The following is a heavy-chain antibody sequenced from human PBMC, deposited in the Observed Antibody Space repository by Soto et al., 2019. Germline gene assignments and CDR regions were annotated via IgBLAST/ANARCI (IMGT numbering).Heavy chain of an antibody. J-gene: IGHJ5*02. CDR1: GGFISNYY. CDR2: INHSGST. Sequence: PSETLSLTCTVSGGFISNYYWSWVRQPPGKGLEWIGEINHSGSTNYNPSLKSRVTISVDTSKNQFSLKLSSVTAADTAVYYCASRYSYSSGWYRKGFDPGGQGTLVTVSS. D-gene: IGHD6-19*01. V-gene: IGHV4-34*01. CDR3: ASRYSYSSGWYRKGFDP.